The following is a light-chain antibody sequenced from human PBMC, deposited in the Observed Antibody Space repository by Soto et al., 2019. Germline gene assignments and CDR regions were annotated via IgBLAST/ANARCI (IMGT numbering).Light chain of an antibody. V-gene: IGKV3-15*01. J-gene: IGKJ4*01. CDR2: GAF. Sequence: EIVMRQSPATLSVSPGERVTLSCRASQSVSSNLAWYQQKPGQAPRLLIYGAFTRATGIPARFSGSGSGTEFTLTISSLQSEDFAVYYCQQYKNWPPLTFGGGTKVEIK. CDR3: QQYKNWPPLT. CDR1: QSVSSN.